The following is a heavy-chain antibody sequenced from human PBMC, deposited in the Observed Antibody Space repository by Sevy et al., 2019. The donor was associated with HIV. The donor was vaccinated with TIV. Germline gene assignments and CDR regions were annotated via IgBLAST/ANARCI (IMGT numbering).Heavy chain of an antibody. CDR1: GGSISSYY. Sequence: SETLSLTCTVSGGSISSYYWSWIRQPPGKGLEWIGYIYYSGSTNYNPSLKSRVTISVDTPKNQFSLKLSSVTAADTAVYYCARVNPENQYDFWSGYYTGTYDYWGQGTLVTVSS. D-gene: IGHD3-3*01. J-gene: IGHJ4*02. V-gene: IGHV4-59*13. CDR2: IYYSGST. CDR3: ARVNPENQYDFWSGYYTGTYDY.